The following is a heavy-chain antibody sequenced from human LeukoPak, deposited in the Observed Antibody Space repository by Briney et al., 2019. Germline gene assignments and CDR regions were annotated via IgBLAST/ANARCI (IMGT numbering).Heavy chain of an antibody. CDR1: GFTVSNNY. CDR2: LYSGGNT. CDR3: ARGRYDSSGSWYFDY. J-gene: IGHJ4*02. V-gene: IGHV3-53*01. Sequence: PGGSLRLSCAASGFTVSNNYMNWVRQAPGEGLEWVSILYSGGNTYYADSVKGRFTISRDNSKNTLYLQMNSLGAEDTAVYYCARGRYDSSGSWYFDYWGQGTLVTVSS. D-gene: IGHD3-22*01.